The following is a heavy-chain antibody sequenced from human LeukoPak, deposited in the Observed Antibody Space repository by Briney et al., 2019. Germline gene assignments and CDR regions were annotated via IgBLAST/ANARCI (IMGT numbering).Heavy chain of an antibody. CDR3: ARDLNGGNSA. J-gene: IGHJ5*02. CDR1: GYTFAGYY. CDR2: INPSSGGT. Sequence: GASVKVSYKASGYTFAGYYMHWVRQAPGQGLEWMGWINPSSGGTNYAQKFQGRVTMTRDTSINIDYMELSSLRSDDTAVYYCARDLNGGNSAWGQGTLVTVSS. D-gene: IGHD4-23*01. V-gene: IGHV1-2*02.